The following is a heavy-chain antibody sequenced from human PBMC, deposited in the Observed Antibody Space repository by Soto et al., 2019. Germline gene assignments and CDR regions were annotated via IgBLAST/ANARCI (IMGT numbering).Heavy chain of an antibody. CDR3: ARDPAP. Sequence: QVQLQESGPGLVKPSETLSLTCTVSGGSITRGGYYWSWIRQHPGKGLEWIGYIYNSGTTYYNPSLKSRVTISVDTSKNQCSLKLTSVTAADTAVYYCARDPAPWGQGTLVSVSS. V-gene: IGHV4-31*03. CDR2: IYNSGTT. J-gene: IGHJ5*02. CDR1: GGSITRGGYY.